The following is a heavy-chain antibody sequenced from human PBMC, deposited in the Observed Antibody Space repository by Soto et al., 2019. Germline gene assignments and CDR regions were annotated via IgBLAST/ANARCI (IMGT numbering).Heavy chain of an antibody. CDR2: VDPTDSYS. D-gene: IGHD4-17*01. Sequence: PGESLKISCKGSGYSFTNYWITWVRQMPGKGLEWLGRVDPTDSYSNYSPSFQGQVTISADKSISTAYLQWSSLKASDTAMYYCARRDYGGAFDIWGQGTMVTVSS. V-gene: IGHV5-10-1*04. CDR1: GYSFTNYW. CDR3: ARRDYGGAFDI. J-gene: IGHJ3*02.